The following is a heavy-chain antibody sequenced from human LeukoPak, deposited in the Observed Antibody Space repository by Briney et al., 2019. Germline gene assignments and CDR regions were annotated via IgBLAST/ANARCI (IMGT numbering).Heavy chain of an antibody. CDR3: TSPAHDFDIWSGYYSL. CDR2: IRSKTKSGET. CDR1: GFTFSDSV. D-gene: IGHD3-3*01. Sequence: GGSLRLSCYVSGFTFSDSVIHWVRHAAGKGLEWVGRIRSKTKSGETAYAASVKGRFTISRDDSKDTAYLQMNSLKPEDTAVYYCTSPAHDFDIWSGYYSLWGHGTRSPSPQ. V-gene: IGHV3-73*01. J-gene: IGHJ4*01.